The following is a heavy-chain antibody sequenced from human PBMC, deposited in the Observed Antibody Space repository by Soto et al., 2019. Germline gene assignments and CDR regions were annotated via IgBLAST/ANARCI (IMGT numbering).Heavy chain of an antibody. Sequence: ASVKVSCKASGYTFTGYYMHWVRQAPGQGLEWMGWINPNSGGTNYAQKFQGWVTMTRDTSISTAYMELSRLRSDDTAVYYCGRDRGAVDGSGTNWFDTWGQGTLVTVSS. J-gene: IGHJ5*02. CDR3: GRDRGAVDGSGTNWFDT. V-gene: IGHV1-2*04. CDR2: INPNSGGT. CDR1: GYTFTGYY. D-gene: IGHD3-10*01.